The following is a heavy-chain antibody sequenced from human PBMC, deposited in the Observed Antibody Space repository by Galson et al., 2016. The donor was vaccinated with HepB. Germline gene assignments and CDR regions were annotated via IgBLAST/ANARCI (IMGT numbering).Heavy chain of an antibody. CDR1: EFTVSSNY. CDR2: IYTGGDT. D-gene: IGHD3-3*01. J-gene: IGHJ6*04. V-gene: IGHV3-66*01. Sequence: SLRLSCAASEFTVSSNYMTWVRQAPGKGLEWVSIIYTGGDTYYADSVKGRFTISRDNSKNTVSLQMNSLGAEDTAVYYCARDKAAGYDFWSGYFTQTYGMDVWGKGTTVTVSS. CDR3: ARDKAAGYDFWSGYFTQTYGMDV.